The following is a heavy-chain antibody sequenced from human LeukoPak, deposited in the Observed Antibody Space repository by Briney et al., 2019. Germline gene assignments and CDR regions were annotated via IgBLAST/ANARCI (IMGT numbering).Heavy chain of an antibody. CDR1: GYSIRSGYY. CDR3: ARDAIGFGEWYNWFDP. D-gene: IGHD3-10*01. J-gene: IGHJ5*02. CDR2: IYHSGST. Sequence: SETLSLTCKVSGYSIRSGYYWGWIRQPPGKGLEWIGSIYHSGSTYYNPSLKSRVTISVDTSKNQFSLKLTSVTAADTAVYYCARDAIGFGEWYNWFDPWGQGTLVTVSS. V-gene: IGHV4-38-2*02.